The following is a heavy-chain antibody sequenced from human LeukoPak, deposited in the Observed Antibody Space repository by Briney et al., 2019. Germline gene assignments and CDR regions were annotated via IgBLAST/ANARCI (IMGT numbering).Heavy chain of an antibody. CDR3: ARVLASSYFDY. Sequence: GSLRLSCAAPGFTFSSYWMHWIRQPPGKGLEWIGYIYYSGSTNYNPSLKSRVTISVDTSKNQFSLKLSSVTAADTAVYYCARVLASSYFDYWGQGTLVTVSS. D-gene: IGHD2-2*01. CDR1: GFTFSSYW. J-gene: IGHJ4*02. CDR2: IYYSGST. V-gene: IGHV4-59*01.